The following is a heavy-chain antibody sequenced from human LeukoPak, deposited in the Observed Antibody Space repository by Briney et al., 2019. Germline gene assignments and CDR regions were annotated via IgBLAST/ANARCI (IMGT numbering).Heavy chain of an antibody. J-gene: IGHJ4*02. CDR2: INSDGSST. CDR1: GITLSSYW. V-gene: IGHV3-74*01. D-gene: IGHD3-22*01. Sequence: PGRSLRLSCAASGITLSSYWMHWVRQVPGKGLVWVSRINSDGSSTSYADSVKGRFTISRDNAKTTLYLQMNSLSVEDTAIYYCVRGPNSGYGRFDYWGQGTLVTVSS. CDR3: VRGPNSGYGRFDY.